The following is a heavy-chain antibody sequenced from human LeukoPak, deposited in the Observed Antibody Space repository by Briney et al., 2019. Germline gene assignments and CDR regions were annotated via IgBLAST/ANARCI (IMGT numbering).Heavy chain of an antibody. V-gene: IGHV7-4-1*02. CDR3: ARAFQSLGGLSLPDY. J-gene: IGHJ4*02. Sequence: ASVTVSCKASGYTFTNYAMNWVRQAPGQGLEWMGWIHPSTGNPTYAQGFTGRFVFSLDTSVSTTYLQISSLKSEDTAVYFCARAFQSLGGLSLPDYWGQGTLVTVSS. D-gene: IGHD3-16*02. CDR2: IHPSTGNP. CDR1: GYTFTNYA.